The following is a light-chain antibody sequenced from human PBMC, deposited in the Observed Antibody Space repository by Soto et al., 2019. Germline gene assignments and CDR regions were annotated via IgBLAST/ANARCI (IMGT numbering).Light chain of an antibody. J-gene: IGKJ4*01. CDR1: QTITSN. CDR3: QHYNNWIAY. V-gene: IGKV3-15*01. CDR2: GAS. Sequence: EVVMTQSPATLSVSPGNTVTLSCRANQTITSNLAWYQQKPGQAPRLLIYGASTRATGIPVRFSGSGSGTEFTLTISSLQSEDFAVYYCQHYNNWIAYFGGGTKV.